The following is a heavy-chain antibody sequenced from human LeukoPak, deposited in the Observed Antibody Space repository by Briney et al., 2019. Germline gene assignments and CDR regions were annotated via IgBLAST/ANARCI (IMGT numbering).Heavy chain of an antibody. CDR3: PRDPPGTTAFDL. Sequence: GASVKVSCKASGYIFTDYYMHWVRQAPGQGLEWMGWINPKSDGTKYAQNFQGRVTMTWDTSISTAYMEVSRLTSDDTAMLYCPRDPPGTTAFDLWGQGTMVTVSS. V-gene: IGHV1-2*02. D-gene: IGHD1-1*01. J-gene: IGHJ3*01. CDR2: INPKSDGT. CDR1: GYIFTDYY.